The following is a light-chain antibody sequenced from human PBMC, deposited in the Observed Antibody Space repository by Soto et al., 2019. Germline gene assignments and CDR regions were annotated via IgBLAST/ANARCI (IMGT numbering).Light chain of an antibody. CDR3: QQYYSYPPT. Sequence: AIRVTQAPSSFAAATGDRGSITFRATQDIGTYLAWYQQIPGKAPKLLIYDASTLQTGVPSRFSGSGSGTDFTLTISSLQPDDFATYYCQQYYSYPPTFGQGTRVDIK. J-gene: IGKJ1*01. V-gene: IGKV1-8*01. CDR1: QDIGTY. CDR2: DAS.